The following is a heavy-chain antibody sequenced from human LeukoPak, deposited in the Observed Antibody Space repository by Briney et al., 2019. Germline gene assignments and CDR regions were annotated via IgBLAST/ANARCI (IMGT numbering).Heavy chain of an antibody. CDR2: IKQDGSEK. V-gene: IGHV3-7*03. CDR3: ALYYDSSGSRNWFDP. J-gene: IGHJ5*02. CDR1: GFTFSSYW. D-gene: IGHD3-22*01. Sequence: GGSLRLSCAASGFTFSSYWMSWVRQAPGKGLEWVANIKQDGSEKYYVDSVKGRFTISRDNAKNSLYLQMNSLRAEDTAVYYCALYYDSSGSRNWFDPWGQGTLVTVSS.